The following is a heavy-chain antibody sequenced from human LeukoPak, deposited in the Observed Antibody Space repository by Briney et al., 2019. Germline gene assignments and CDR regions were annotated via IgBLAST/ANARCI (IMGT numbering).Heavy chain of an antibody. D-gene: IGHD6-13*01. CDR1: GFTFSSYA. CDR2: ISGSGGST. J-gene: IGHJ5*02. Sequence: GSLRLSCAAYGFTFSSYAMSWVRQAPGKGLEWVSAISGSGGSTYYADSVKGRFTISRDNSKNTLYLQMNSLRAEDTAVYYCAKDWVASSWFNWFDPWGQGTLVTVSS. V-gene: IGHV3-23*01. CDR3: AKDWVASSWFNWFDP.